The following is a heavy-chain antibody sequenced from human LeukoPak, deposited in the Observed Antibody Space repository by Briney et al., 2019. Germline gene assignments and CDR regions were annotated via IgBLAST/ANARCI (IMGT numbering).Heavy chain of an antibody. J-gene: IGHJ3*01. D-gene: IGHD6-6*01. CDR3: ASFREQLVLRSFDV. CDR1: GFTFSSYS. CDR2: ISSSSSYI. Sequence: PGGSLRLSCAASGFTFSSYSMNWVRQAPGKGLEWVSSISSSSSYIYYADSVKGRFTISRDNAKNSLYLQMNSLRAEDTAVYYCASFREQLVLRSFDVWGQGTMVTVSS. V-gene: IGHV3-21*01.